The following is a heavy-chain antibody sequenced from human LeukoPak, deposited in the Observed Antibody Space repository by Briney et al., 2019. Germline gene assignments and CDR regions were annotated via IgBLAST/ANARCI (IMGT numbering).Heavy chain of an antibody. D-gene: IGHD1-14*01. CDR2: ISYSGST. Sequence: PSETLSLTCTVSGGSISSYYWNWIRQPPVKGLEWIGSISYSGSTNYNPSLESRVTISVDTSKNQISLKLSSVTAADTAVYYCAKASGVLPPTTYLVHWGQGTLVTVSS. CDR1: GGSISSYY. J-gene: IGHJ4*02. V-gene: IGHV4-59*12. CDR3: AKASGVLPPTTYLVH.